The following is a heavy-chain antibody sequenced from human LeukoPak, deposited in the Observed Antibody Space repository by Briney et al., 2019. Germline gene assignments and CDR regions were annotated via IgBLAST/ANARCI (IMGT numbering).Heavy chain of an antibody. J-gene: IGHJ5*02. CDR3: ARDLSAAGGDNWFDP. D-gene: IGHD6-13*01. Sequence: ASVKVSCKASGYTFTSYGISWVRQAPGQGLEWMGWISAYNGNTNYAQKFQGRVTMTRDTSISTAYMELSRLRSDDTAVYYCARDLSAAGGDNWFDPWGQGTLVTVSS. CDR1: GYTFTSYG. V-gene: IGHV1-18*01. CDR2: ISAYNGNT.